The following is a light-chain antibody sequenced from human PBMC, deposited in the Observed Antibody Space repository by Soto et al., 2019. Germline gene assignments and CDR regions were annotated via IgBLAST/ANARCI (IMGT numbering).Light chain of an antibody. CDR2: EVS. Sequence: QSVLTQPASVSGSPGQSITISCTGTSSDVGGYNYVSWYQQYPGKAPKFMIYEVSNRPSGVSNRFSGSKSGNTASLTISGLQAEDEADYYCSSYTTSNTVIFGGGTKLTVL. CDR3: SSYTTSNTVI. J-gene: IGLJ2*01. CDR1: SSDVGGYNY. V-gene: IGLV2-14*01.